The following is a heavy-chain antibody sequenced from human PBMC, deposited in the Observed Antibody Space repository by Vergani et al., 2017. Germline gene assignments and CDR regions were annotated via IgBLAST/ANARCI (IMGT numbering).Heavy chain of an antibody. V-gene: IGHV3-30*02. CDR3: EKHFRGWGIDY. Sequence: QVQLVESGGGVVQRGGSLRLSCATSGFTLSNYDMQWIRQGPGKGLEFVAFIQFYGSNQYYADPVKGRFTLSRDFSKNTLYLQMNSLRTDDTATYYCEKHFRGWGIDYWGQGTQVIVSS. CDR1: GFTLSNYD. D-gene: IGHD3-16*01. CDR2: IQFYGSNQ. J-gene: IGHJ4*02.